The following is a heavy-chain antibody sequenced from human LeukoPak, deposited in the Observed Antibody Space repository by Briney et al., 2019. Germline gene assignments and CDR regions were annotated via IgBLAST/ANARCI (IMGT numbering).Heavy chain of an antibody. CDR3: AKDLSSAITSSLAMDV. J-gene: IGHJ6*02. CDR2: ITWNRDNI. V-gene: IGHV3-9*01. CDR1: GFIFDDYA. Sequence: GGSLRLSCAVSGFIFDDYAMHWVRQAPGKGLEWVSGITWNRDNIAYADCVRGRFTISRDNAKNYLYLQMSSLRAEDTALYYCAKDLSSAITSSLAMDVWGQGTTVTVSS. D-gene: IGHD3-22*01.